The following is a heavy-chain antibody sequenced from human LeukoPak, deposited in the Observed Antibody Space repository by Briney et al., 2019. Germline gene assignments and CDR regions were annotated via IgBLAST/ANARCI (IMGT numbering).Heavy chain of an antibody. V-gene: IGHV5-51*01. J-gene: IGHJ4*02. CDR2: IYPGDSDT. CDR1: GYSCTSYW. D-gene: IGHD6-6*01. Sequence: GESLKISCKGSGYSCTSYWIAWVRQMPGEGLEGMGIIYPGDSDTRYRPSFQGQVTISADKPISTAYLQWSSLKASDTAMYYCARQNLAARPPEGYWGQGTLVTVSS. CDR3: ARQNLAARPPEGY.